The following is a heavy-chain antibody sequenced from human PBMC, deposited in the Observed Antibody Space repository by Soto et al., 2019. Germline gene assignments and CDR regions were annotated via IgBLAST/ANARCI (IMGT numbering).Heavy chain of an antibody. CDR2: ISGSGANT. CDR1: GFTFSTYG. Sequence: GGSLRLSCAASGFTFSTYGMSWVRQAPGKGLEWVSGISGSGANTFYADFAKGRFTISRDSSKNTLYLQMNSLRAEDTAVYYCAKATLLWFGEFGPDWFDPWGQGTLVTVS. CDR3: AKATLLWFGEFGPDWFDP. J-gene: IGHJ5*02. D-gene: IGHD3-10*01. V-gene: IGHV3-23*01.